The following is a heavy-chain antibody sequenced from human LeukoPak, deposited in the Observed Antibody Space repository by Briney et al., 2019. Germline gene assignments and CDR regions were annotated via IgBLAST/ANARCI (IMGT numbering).Heavy chain of an antibody. Sequence: ASVKVSCKASGYTFTSYGISWVRQAPGQGLEWMGWISAYNGNTNYAQKLQGRVTMTTDTSTSTAYMGLRSLRSDDTAVYYCARDPGIAAAERGFDYWGQGTLVTVSS. V-gene: IGHV1-18*01. D-gene: IGHD6-13*01. CDR1: GYTFTSYG. J-gene: IGHJ4*02. CDR2: ISAYNGNT. CDR3: ARDPGIAAAERGFDY.